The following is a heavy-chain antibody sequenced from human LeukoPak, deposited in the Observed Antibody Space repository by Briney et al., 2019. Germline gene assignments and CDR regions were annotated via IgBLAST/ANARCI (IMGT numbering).Heavy chain of an antibody. J-gene: IGHJ4*02. Sequence: GGSLRLSCAASGITFSIYAMSWVRQAPGKGPEWVSVTYVGGNTDSADFVKDRFTISTDDSKNTLYLHMNNLKAEDTAVYYCARDLNVWGQGTLVTVSS. CDR2: TYVGGNT. CDR1: GITFSIYA. CDR3: ARDLNV. V-gene: IGHV3-66*01.